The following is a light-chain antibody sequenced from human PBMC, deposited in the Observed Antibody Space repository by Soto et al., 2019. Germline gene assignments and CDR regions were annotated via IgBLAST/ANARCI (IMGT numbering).Light chain of an antibody. CDR2: EVY. CDR1: SSDVGGYNY. Sequence: QSALTQPPSASGSPGQSVTISCTGTSSDVGGYNYVSWYQQHPGKAPKLIIYEVYKRPSGVPDRFSGSKSGNTAALTVSGLQAEDDADYYCSSYVGNNSYVFGTGTKVTVL. CDR3: SSYVGNNSYV. V-gene: IGLV2-8*01. J-gene: IGLJ1*01.